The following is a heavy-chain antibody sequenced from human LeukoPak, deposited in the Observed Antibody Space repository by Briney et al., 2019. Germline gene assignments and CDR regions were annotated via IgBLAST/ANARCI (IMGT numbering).Heavy chain of an antibody. CDR1: GGSISSYY. CDR2: IYYSGST. CDR3: ARAEGDWSGEGVGAFDI. V-gene: IGHV4-59*01. Sequence: SETLSLTCTVSGGSISSYYWSWIRQPPGKGLEWIGYIYYSGSTNYNPSLKSRVTISVDTSKNQFSLKLSSVTAADTAVYYCARAEGDWSGEGVGAFDIWGQGTMATVSS. J-gene: IGHJ3*02. D-gene: IGHD3-3*01.